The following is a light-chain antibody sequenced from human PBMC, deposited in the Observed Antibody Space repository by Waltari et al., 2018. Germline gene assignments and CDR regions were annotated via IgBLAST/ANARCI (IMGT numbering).Light chain of an antibody. V-gene: IGLV2-8*01. CDR1: SIDVGPYNH. CDR3: SSYADNTIFV. J-gene: IGLJ1*01. CDR2: EVN. Sequence: QSALTQPPSPSGSPGQSVTISCTGTSIDVGPYNHITWHQQHQGKAPKLMIYEVNNRPSGVPDRFSGSKSGNTASLTVSGLQAEDEADYYCSSYADNTIFVFGTGTKVTVL.